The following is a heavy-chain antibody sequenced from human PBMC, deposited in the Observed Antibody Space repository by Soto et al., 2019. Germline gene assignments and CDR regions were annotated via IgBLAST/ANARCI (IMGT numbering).Heavy chain of an antibody. Sequence: GGSLRLSCAASGFTFSSYWMHWVRQAPGKGLVWVSRINSDGSSTSYADSVKGRFTISRDNAKNTLYLQMNSLRAEDTAVYYCAREPTLAVAGTTSFDYWGQGTLVTVSS. V-gene: IGHV3-74*01. CDR2: INSDGSST. CDR3: AREPTLAVAGTTSFDY. D-gene: IGHD6-19*01. CDR1: GFTFSSYW. J-gene: IGHJ4*02.